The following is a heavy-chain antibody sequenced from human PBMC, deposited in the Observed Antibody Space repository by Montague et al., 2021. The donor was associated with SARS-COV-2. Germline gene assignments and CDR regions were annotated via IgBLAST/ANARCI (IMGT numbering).Heavy chain of an antibody. D-gene: IGHD1-1*01. V-gene: IGHV2-5*02. CDR1: GFSLSTSGAG. Sequence: PALVKPTQTLTLTCTFSGFSLSTSGAGVGWIRQPPGKALEWLALIYWDDDKRYSPSLKRRLTITKDTSKNQVVLTMTNMDPVDTATYYCARWNPSFAGPYFDSWGQGTLVTVSS. CDR2: IYWDDDK. CDR3: ARWNPSFAGPYFDS. J-gene: IGHJ4*02.